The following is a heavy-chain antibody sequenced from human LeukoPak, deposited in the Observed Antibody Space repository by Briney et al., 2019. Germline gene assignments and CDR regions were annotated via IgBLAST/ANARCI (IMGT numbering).Heavy chain of an antibody. CDR3: AKDRSAYYYDSSGYYGTLLAFDI. Sequence: GGSLRLSCAASGFTFSSYAMSWVRQAPGKGLEWVSAISGSGGSTYYADSVKGRFTISRDNSKNTLYLQMNSLRAEDTAVYYCAKDRSAYYYDSSGYYGTLLAFDIWGQGTMVTVSS. CDR2: ISGSGGST. V-gene: IGHV3-23*01. J-gene: IGHJ3*02. D-gene: IGHD3-22*01. CDR1: GFTFSSYA.